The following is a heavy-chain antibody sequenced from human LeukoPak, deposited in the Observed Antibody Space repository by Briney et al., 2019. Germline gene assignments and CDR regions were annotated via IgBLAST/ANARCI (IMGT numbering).Heavy chain of an antibody. CDR1: GGSISSSSYY. CDR3: ASNGYDSSGYYSD. CDR2: IYYSGST. D-gene: IGHD3-22*01. J-gene: IGHJ4*02. Sequence: SETLSLTCNVSGGSISSSSYYWGWIRQPPGKGLEWIGSIYYSGSTYYNPSLKSRVTISVDTSKNQFSLKLSSVTAADTAVYYCASNGYDSSGYYSDWGQGTLVTVSS. V-gene: IGHV4-39*01.